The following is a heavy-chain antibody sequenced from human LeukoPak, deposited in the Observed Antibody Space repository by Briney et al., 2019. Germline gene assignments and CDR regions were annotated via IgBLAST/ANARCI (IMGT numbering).Heavy chain of an antibody. Sequence: GGSLRLSCEASGFTFSTYAMSWVRQAPGKGLEWVSGIVDSGDITYYADSVKGRFTISRDNSKDTLYLQMNSLRAEDTAVYYCAIDYRSPADVGRYFFDRWGQGTLVTVSS. CDR1: GFTFSTYA. V-gene: IGHV3-23*01. D-gene: IGHD2/OR15-2a*01. J-gene: IGHJ4*02. CDR3: AIDYRSPADVGRYFFDR. CDR2: IVDSGDIT.